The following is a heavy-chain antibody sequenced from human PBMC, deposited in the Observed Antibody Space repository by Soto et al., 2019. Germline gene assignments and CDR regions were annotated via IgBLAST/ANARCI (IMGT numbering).Heavy chain of an antibody. D-gene: IGHD6-19*01. V-gene: IGHV4-31*03. Sequence: SETLSLTCTVSGGSISSGGYYWSWIRQHPGKGLEWIGYIYYSGSTYYNPSLKSRVTISVDTYKNQFSLKLSSVTAADTAVYYCARIAVAGTYFDYWGQGTLVTVSS. J-gene: IGHJ4*02. CDR1: GGSISSGGYY. CDR2: IYYSGST. CDR3: ARIAVAGTYFDY.